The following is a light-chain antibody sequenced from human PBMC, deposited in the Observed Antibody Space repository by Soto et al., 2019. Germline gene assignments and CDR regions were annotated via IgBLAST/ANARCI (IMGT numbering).Light chain of an antibody. J-gene: IGKJ5*01. CDR3: QQRGDWPPIT. V-gene: IGKV3-11*01. Sequence: EIVLTQSPATLSLSPGERAILSCRASQSVSTFLAWFQQKPGQPPRLLIYNASNRTTGIPARCSGSGSGTDFTLTISSLEPEDFAVYYCQQRGDWPPITFGQGTRREIK. CDR1: QSVSTF. CDR2: NAS.